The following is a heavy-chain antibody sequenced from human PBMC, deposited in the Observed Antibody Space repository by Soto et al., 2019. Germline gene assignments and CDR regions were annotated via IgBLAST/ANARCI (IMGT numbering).Heavy chain of an antibody. V-gene: IGHV4-59*08. D-gene: IGHD2-15*01. Sequence: SETLPLTSTVSGGSISNHYWSLIRQPQGKGLEWIGYIHYSGNTNYNASLKSRVTISIDTSKNQFSLKLSSVTAADTAVYYCARRLYGVAATAHFDYWGLGTLVTVSS. J-gene: IGHJ4*02. CDR2: IHYSGNT. CDR3: ARRLYGVAATAHFDY. CDR1: GGSISNHY.